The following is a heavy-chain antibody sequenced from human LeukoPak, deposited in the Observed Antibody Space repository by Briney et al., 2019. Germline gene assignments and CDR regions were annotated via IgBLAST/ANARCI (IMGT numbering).Heavy chain of an antibody. CDR3: AELGITMIGGV. J-gene: IGHJ6*04. CDR1: GFTFSSYS. V-gene: IGHV3-21*01. CDR2: ISSSSGYI. Sequence: GGSLRLSCAASGFTFSSYSMNWVRQAPGKGLEWVSSISSSSGYIYYADSVRGRFTISRDNAKNSLYLQMNSLRAEDTAVYYCAELGITMIGGVWGKGTTVTISS. D-gene: IGHD3-10*02.